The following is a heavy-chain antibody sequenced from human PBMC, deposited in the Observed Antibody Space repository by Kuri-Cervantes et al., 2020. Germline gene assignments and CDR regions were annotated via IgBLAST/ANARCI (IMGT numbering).Heavy chain of an antibody. D-gene: IGHD5-18*01. CDR2: IWYDGSNK. Sequence: GGSLRLSCAASGFTFDDYAMHWVRQAPGKGLEWVPIIWYDGSNKFYAESVKGRFTISRDNSKKTVYLQMHSLRLEDTAVYYCARDPNTDMGIWGQGTLVTVSS. V-gene: IGHV3-33*08. J-gene: IGHJ4*02. CDR1: GFTFDDYA. CDR3: ARDPNTDMGI.